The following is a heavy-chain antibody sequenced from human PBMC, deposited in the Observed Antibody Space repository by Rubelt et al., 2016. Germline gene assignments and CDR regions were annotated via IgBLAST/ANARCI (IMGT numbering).Heavy chain of an antibody. D-gene: IGHD5-12*01. CDR1: GGSISSGGYY. J-gene: IGHJ3*02. Sequence: QVQLQESGPGLVKPSQTLSLTCTVSGGSISSGGYYWSWIRQHPGKGLEWIGYIYYSGSTYYNPSLKRRVTISVDTSKNQVSLKLSSVTAADTAVYYGARAEYSGYESVAFDIWGQGTMVTVSS. CDR2: IYYSGST. CDR3: ARAEYSGYESVAFDI. V-gene: IGHV4-31*03.